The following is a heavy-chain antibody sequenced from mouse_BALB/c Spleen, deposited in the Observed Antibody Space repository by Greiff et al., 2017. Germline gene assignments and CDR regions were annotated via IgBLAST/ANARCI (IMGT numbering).Heavy chain of an antibody. CDR3: ARHPSTMITTFSWFAY. Sequence: EVKVVESGGGLVKPGGSLKLSCAASGFAFSSYDMSWVRQTPEKRLEWVAYISSGGGSTYYPDTVKGRFTISRDNAKNTLYLQMSSLKSEDTAMYYCARHPSTMITTFSWFAYWGQGTLVTVSA. J-gene: IGHJ3*01. CDR1: GFAFSSYD. V-gene: IGHV5-12-1*01. D-gene: IGHD2-4*01. CDR2: ISSGGGST.